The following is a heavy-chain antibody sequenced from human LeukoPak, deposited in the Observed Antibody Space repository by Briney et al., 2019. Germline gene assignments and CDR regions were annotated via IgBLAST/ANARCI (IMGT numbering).Heavy chain of an antibody. CDR2: INPNSGGT. V-gene: IGHV1-2*06. Sequence: ASVKVSCKASGGTFSSYAISWVRQAPGQGLEWMGRINPNSGGTNYAQKFQGRVTMTRDTSISTAYMELSRLRSDDTAVYYCARDWSRRGYSYGTFDPWGQGTLVTVSS. J-gene: IGHJ5*02. CDR1: GGTFSSYA. D-gene: IGHD5-18*01. CDR3: ARDWSRRGYSYGTFDP.